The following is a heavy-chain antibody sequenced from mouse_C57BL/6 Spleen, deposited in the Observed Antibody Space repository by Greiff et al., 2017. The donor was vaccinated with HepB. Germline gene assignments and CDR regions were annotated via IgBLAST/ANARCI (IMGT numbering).Heavy chain of an antibody. Sequence: DVKLQESGPGLVKPSQSLSLTCSVTGYSITSGYYWNWIRQFPGNKLEWMGYISYDGSNNYNPSLKNRISITRDTSKNQFFLKLNSVTNEETATYYCAKEEITTVVGNGYFDVWGTGTTVTVSS. CDR2: ISYDGSN. J-gene: IGHJ1*03. CDR1: GYSITSGYY. D-gene: IGHD1-1*01. CDR3: AKEEITTVVGNGYFDV. V-gene: IGHV3-6*01.